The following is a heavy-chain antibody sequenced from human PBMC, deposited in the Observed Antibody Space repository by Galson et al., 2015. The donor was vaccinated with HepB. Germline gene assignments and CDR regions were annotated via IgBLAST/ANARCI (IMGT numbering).Heavy chain of an antibody. D-gene: IGHD3-22*01. CDR1: GGTFSRHT. V-gene: IGHV1-69*13. Sequence: SVKVSCKASGGTFSRHTISWLRQAPGQGLEWTGGIIPIFGSGNYAQKFRGRVAITADESKSTTYMELSSLRSEDTAVYCCARQYDTSGYYPYWGQGTLVTVSS. CDR2: IIPIFGSG. CDR3: ARQYDTSGYYPY. J-gene: IGHJ4*02.